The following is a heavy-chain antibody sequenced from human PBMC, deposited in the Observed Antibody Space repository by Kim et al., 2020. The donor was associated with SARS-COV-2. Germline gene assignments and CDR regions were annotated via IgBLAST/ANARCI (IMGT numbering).Heavy chain of an antibody. CDR3: AKDEDNYGYNYYGMDV. J-gene: IGHJ6*02. Sequence: GGSLRLSCAASGFTFSIYGMHWVRQAPGKGLEWVAVILYDGSSQYYTESVKGRFTISRDNSKNRLFLQMNSLRAEDTAIYYCAKDEDNYGYNYYGMDVWGQGTTVTVSS. CDR2: ILYDGSSQ. D-gene: IGHD5-18*01. CDR1: GFTFSIYG. V-gene: IGHV3-33*06.